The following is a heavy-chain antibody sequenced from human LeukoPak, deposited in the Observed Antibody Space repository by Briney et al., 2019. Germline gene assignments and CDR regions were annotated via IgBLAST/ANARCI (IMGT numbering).Heavy chain of an antibody. CDR2: IYSDGRT. CDR1: GFTISTNY. Sequence: QAGGSLRLSCAASGFTISTNYMSWVRQAPGKGLEWVSVIYSDGRTYYADSVKGRFTISRDNSKNTLYLQMNSLRAEDTAVYYCARDQALSYCGGDCLPEYWGQGILVTVSS. V-gene: IGHV3-53*01. CDR3: ARDQALSYCGGDCLPEY. J-gene: IGHJ4*02. D-gene: IGHD2-21*02.